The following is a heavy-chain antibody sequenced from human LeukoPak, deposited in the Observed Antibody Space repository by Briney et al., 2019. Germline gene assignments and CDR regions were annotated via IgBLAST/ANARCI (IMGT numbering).Heavy chain of an antibody. D-gene: IGHD2-2*01. J-gene: IGHJ4*02. V-gene: IGHV3-30*04. CDR2: ISYDGSNK. Sequence: PGRSLRLSCAASGFTFSSYAMHWVRQAPGKGLEWVAVISYDGSNKYYADSVKGRFTISRDNSKNTLYLQMNSLRAEDTAVYYCATLGYCSSTSCYAFDYWGQGTLVTVSS. CDR3: ATLGYCSSTSCYAFDY. CDR1: GFTFSSYA.